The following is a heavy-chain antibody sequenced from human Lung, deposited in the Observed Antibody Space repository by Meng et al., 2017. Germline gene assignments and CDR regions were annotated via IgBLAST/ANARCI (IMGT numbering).Heavy chain of an antibody. D-gene: IGHD4-11*01. J-gene: IGHJ4*02. Sequence: QVHLQDGVAGVLKPSGTPSLTCVVSCGSFSDYDWSWSRQPPGKGLEWIGEINHSGSTNYNPSLESRATISVDTSQNNLSLKLSSVTAADSAVYYCARGPTTMAHDFDYWGQGTLVTVSS. CDR2: INHSGST. CDR3: ARGPTTMAHDFDY. V-gene: IGHV4-34*01. CDR1: CGSFSDYD.